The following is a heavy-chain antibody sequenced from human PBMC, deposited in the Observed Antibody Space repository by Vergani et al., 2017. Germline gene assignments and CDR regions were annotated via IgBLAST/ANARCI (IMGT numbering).Heavy chain of an antibody. Sequence: QVQLQESGPGLVKPSQPLSLTCTVSGGYIRSGSYYWGWIRQPAGTGLGWMGRLYTSGRTNYTASLKRPVTISVDTSKNQFSLKLSSVTAADTAVDYCRLSVDTAMVHGMDVWGQGTTVTVSS. CDR3: RLSVDTAMVHGMDV. CDR1: GGYIRSGSYY. D-gene: IGHD5-18*01. CDR2: LYTSGRT. J-gene: IGHJ6*02. V-gene: IGHV4-61*02.